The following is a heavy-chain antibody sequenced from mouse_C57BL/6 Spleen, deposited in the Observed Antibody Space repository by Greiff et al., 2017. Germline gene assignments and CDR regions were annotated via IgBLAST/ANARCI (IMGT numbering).Heavy chain of an antibody. CDR3: ARSFITTEWGYFDV. J-gene: IGHJ1*03. CDR2: IDPSDSYT. D-gene: IGHD1-1*01. CDR1: GYTFTSYW. Sequence: VQLQQPGAELVLPGASVKLSCKASGYTFTSYWMHWVQQSPGQGLEWIGEIDPSDSYTNYTQKFQGQFTFTVDKSSSPAYMQLISLTSEDSAVYYCARSFITTEWGYFDVWGTGTTVTGSS. V-gene: IGHV1-69*01.